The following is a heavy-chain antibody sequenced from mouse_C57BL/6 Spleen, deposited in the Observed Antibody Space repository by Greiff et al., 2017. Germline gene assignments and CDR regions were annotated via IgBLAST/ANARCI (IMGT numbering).Heavy chain of an antibody. Sequence: EVKVVESGGDLVKPGGSLTLSCAASGFTFSSYGMSWVRQTPDKRLEWVATISSGGSYTYYPDSVKGRFTISRDNAKNTLYLQMSSLKSEDTAMYYCARQARLRPSASLDYWGQGTTLTVSS. CDR3: ARQARLRPSASLDY. V-gene: IGHV5-6*01. D-gene: IGHD3-2*02. J-gene: IGHJ2*01. CDR2: ISSGGSYT. CDR1: GFTFSSYG.